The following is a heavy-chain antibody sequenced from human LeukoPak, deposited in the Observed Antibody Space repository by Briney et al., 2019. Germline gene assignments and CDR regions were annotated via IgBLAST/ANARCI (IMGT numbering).Heavy chain of an antibody. Sequence: GGSLRLSCAASGFTFDDYAMHWVRQAPGKGLEWVSGISWNSGSIGYADSVKGRFTISRDNAKNSLYLQMNSLRAEDTALYYCARSYSSGWSDYWGQGTLVTVSS. CDR3: ARSYSSGWSDY. D-gene: IGHD6-19*01. CDR2: ISWNSGSI. J-gene: IGHJ4*02. CDR1: GFTFDDYA. V-gene: IGHV3-9*01.